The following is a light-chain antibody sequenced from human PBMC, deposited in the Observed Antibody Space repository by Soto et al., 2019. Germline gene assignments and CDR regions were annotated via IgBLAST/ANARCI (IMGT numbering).Light chain of an antibody. CDR2: RNS. CDR1: SSNIGAGYD. J-gene: IGLJ2*01. CDR3: QSYDSSLSVVV. Sequence: HSVLTQPPSVSGAPGQRVTISCTGSSSNIGAGYDVHWYQHLPGTAPKVLIYRNSNRPSGVPDRVSGSKSDTSASLAITGLQAEDEADYYCQSYDSSLSVVVFGGGTKVTVL. V-gene: IGLV1-40*01.